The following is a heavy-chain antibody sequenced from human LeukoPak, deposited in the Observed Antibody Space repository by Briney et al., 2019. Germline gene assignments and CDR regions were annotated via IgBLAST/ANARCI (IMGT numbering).Heavy chain of an antibody. CDR2: ISGSSAYI. D-gene: IGHD6-13*01. CDR3: ARERAAVFDY. CDR1: GFTFATYT. J-gene: IGHJ4*02. V-gene: IGHV3-21*01. Sequence: PGGSLRLSCTGAGFTFATYTFNWVRQAPGKGLEWVSSISGSSAYIYYADSVKGRFTISRDNAKNSLYLQMNSLRAEDTAVYYCARERAAVFDYWGQGTLVTVSS.